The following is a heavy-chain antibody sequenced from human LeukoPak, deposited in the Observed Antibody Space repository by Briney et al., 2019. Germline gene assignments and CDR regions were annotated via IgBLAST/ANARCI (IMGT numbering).Heavy chain of an antibody. V-gene: IGHV4-39*01. J-gene: IGHJ5*02. D-gene: IGHD6-13*01. CDR3: ARQAYSSNLGWFDP. CDR2: IYNSGST. CDR1: GGSISSSTYY. Sequence: PSETLSLTCSVSGGSISSSTYYWGWIRQPPGKGLEWNENIYNSGSTYYNPSLKSRVTISVDTSKNQFSLKLSSVTAADTAVYYCARQAYSSNLGWFDPWGQGTLVTVSS.